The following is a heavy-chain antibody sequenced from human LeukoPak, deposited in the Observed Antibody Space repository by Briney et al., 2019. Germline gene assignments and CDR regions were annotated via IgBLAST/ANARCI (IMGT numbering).Heavy chain of an antibody. Sequence: ASVKVSCKASGYTFTSYYMHWVRQAPGQGLEWMGIINPSGGSTSYAQKFQGRVTMTRDTSTSTVYMELSSLRSEDTAVYYCARGGIVVVPAATNAQPYWYFDLWGRGTLVTVSS. CDR3: ARGGIVVVPAATNAQPYWYFDL. V-gene: IGHV1-46*01. D-gene: IGHD2-2*01. CDR1: GYTFTSYY. CDR2: INPSGGST. J-gene: IGHJ2*01.